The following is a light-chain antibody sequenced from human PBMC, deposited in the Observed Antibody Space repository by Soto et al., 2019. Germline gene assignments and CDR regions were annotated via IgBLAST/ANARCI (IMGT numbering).Light chain of an antibody. CDR2: DTS. J-gene: IGKJ5*01. V-gene: IGKV3-15*01. CDR1: QSVRNK. CDR3: QQYNSWSAIT. Sequence: EILLTQSPATLSVSPGERVTLSCRASQSVRNKLAWYQHQPGQAPRVLIYDTSTRATGLPARFSGSGSGTDFTLTISSLQSEDSAFYYCQQYNSWSAITFGQGTRLEIK.